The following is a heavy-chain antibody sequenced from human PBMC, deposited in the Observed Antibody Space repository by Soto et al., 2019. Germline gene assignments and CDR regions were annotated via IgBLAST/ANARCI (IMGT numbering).Heavy chain of an antibody. J-gene: IGHJ6*02. Sequence: QVQLVQSGAEVKKPGASVKVSCKASGYTFTSYGISWVRQAPGQGLEWMGWISAYNGNTNYAQKHQGRVTMTTDTSPSAVYMERRGLRSDDTAVYDCARSYYSSSATDYYGMDVWGQGTTVTVSS. V-gene: IGHV1-18*01. CDR1: GYTFTSYG. CDR2: ISAYNGNT. CDR3: ARSYYSSSATDYYGMDV. D-gene: IGHD6-6*01.